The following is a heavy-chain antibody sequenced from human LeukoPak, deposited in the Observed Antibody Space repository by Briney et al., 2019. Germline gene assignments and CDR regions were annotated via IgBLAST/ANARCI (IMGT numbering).Heavy chain of an antibody. J-gene: IGHJ3*01. Sequence: ASLKVSCKASGYMFSGYYLHLVRQAPGQGLKWVGRINPYSGGTDYAQKYQGRVTMTRDTPTSTAYMELSSLRSDDTAVYHCARRYYDTSGLPLDAFDVWGQGTMVTVSS. CDR1: GYMFSGYY. CDR2: INPYSGGT. CDR3: ARRYYDTSGLPLDAFDV. V-gene: IGHV1-2*06. D-gene: IGHD3-22*01.